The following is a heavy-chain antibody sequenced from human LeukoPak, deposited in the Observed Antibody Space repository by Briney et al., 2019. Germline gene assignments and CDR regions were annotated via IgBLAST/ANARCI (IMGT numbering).Heavy chain of an antibody. CDR2: IIPIFGTA. Sequence: SVKVSCKASGYTFTSYGISWVRQAPGQGLEWMGGIIPIFGTANYAQKFQGRVTITADESTSTAYMELSSLRSEDTAVYYCASAPHYGGNSLFDYWGQGTLVTVSS. J-gene: IGHJ4*02. CDR3: ASAPHYGGNSLFDY. CDR1: GYTFTSYG. V-gene: IGHV1-69*13. D-gene: IGHD4-23*01.